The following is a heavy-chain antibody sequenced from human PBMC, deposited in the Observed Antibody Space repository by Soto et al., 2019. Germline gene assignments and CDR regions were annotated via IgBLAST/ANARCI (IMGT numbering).Heavy chain of an antibody. CDR1: GGSINSYY. V-gene: IGHV4-59*01. J-gene: IGHJ4*02. Sequence: SDTLCLTCTVSGGSINSYYWNWIRQPPGKGLEWIGYIYSSGAGANYNPSLKSRVTMSVDTSKNQFSLKINSVIAADTAVYFCARGSRNSETFHFDDRGQGTLVTVAS. CDR2: IYSSGAGA. D-gene: IGHD1-26*01. CDR3: ARGSRNSETFHFDD.